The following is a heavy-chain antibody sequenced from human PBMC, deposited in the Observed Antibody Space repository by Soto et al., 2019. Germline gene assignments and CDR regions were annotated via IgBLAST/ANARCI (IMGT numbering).Heavy chain of an antibody. CDR1: GGSISSYY. Sequence: PSKTLSLTCTVSGGSISSYYWSWIRQPPGKGLEWIGYIYYSGSTNYNPSLKSRVTISVDTSKNQFSLKLSSVTAADTAVYYCARAGTPAGAFDIWGQGTMVTVSS. D-gene: IGHD6-13*01. V-gene: IGHV4-59*01. CDR2: IYYSGST. J-gene: IGHJ3*02. CDR3: ARAGTPAGAFDI.